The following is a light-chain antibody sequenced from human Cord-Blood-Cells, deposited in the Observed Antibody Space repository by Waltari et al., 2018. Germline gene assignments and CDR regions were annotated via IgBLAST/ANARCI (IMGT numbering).Light chain of an antibody. CDR1: QSVLYSSNNKNY. Sequence: DIVMTQSPDSLAVSLGERATINRKSSQSVLYSSNNKNYLAWYQQKPGQPPKLLIYWASTRESGVPDRFSGSGSGTDFTLTISSLQAEDVAVYYCQQYYSTPYTFDQGTKLEIK. CDR2: WAS. V-gene: IGKV4-1*01. J-gene: IGKJ2*01. CDR3: QQYYSTPYT.